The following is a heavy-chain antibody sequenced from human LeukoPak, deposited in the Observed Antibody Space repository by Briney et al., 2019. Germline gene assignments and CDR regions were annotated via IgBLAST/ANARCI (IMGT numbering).Heavy chain of an antibody. CDR3: PRRLSTVPPDY. V-gene: IGHV3-30-3*01. CDR2: ISYDGSNK. D-gene: IGHD4-17*01. CDR1: GFTFSSYA. Sequence: GGSLRLSCSASGFTFSSYAMHWVRQAPGKGLEWVAVISYDGSNKYYADSVKGRFTISRDTSKNTLYLQMNSLRAEDTAVYYCPRRLSTVPPDYWGQGTLVTVSS. J-gene: IGHJ4*02.